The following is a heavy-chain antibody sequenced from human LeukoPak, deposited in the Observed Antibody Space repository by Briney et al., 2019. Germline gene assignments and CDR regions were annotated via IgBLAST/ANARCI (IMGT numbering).Heavy chain of an antibody. V-gene: IGHV4-34*01. J-gene: IGHJ3*02. CDR1: GGSFSGYY. D-gene: IGHD3-3*01. Sequence: SETLSLTCAVYGGSFSGYYWSWIRQPPGKGLEWLGNIHYSGSTYYNPSLQSRVTLSVDTSKNQFSLKLGSVTAADTAVYYCARASVLRFLEWLSPNGAFDIWGQGTMVTVSS. CDR3: ARASVLRFLEWLSPNGAFDI. CDR2: IHYSGST.